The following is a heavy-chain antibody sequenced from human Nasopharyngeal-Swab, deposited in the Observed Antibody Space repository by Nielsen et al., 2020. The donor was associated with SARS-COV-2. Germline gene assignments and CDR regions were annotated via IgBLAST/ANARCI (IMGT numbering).Heavy chain of an antibody. CDR1: GFTFSYYA. CDR2: IKSEIDGGTR. CDR3: TTQKGPTALDY. V-gene: IGHV3-15*07. Sequence: GESLKISCAASGFTFSYYAMNWVRQAPGKGPEWVGRIKSEIDGGTRDYAAPVKGRFTISRDDSRNALYLQMNSLKTEDTALYYCTTQKGPTALDYWGQGTLVTVSS. D-gene: IGHD2-2*01. J-gene: IGHJ4*02.